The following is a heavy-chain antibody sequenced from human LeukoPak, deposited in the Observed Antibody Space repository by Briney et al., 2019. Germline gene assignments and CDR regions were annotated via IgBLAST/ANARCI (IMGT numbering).Heavy chain of an antibody. CDR2: IDVGSGNT. CDR1: GITFRSSA. CDR3: SPYCGGDCHSSD. V-gene: IGHV1-58*01. D-gene: IGHD2-21*02. Sequence: SVKVSCKASGITFRSSAVQGVRQARGQGLEWIGWIDVGSGNTNYAQKFQERVTITRDMSTSTVFMELSSLRSEDTAVYYCSPYCGGDCHSSDWGQGTLVTVSS. J-gene: IGHJ4*02.